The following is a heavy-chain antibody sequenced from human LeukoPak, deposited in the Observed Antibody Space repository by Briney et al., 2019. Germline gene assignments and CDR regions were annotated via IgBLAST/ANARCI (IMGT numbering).Heavy chain of an antibody. Sequence: ASVKDSCKVSGYTLTELSMHWVRQAPGKGLEWMGGFDSEDGETIYAQKFQGRVTMTEDTSTDTAYMELSSLRSEDTAVYYCATYYARTYYFDYWGQGTLVTVSS. CDR2: FDSEDGET. CDR1: GYTLTELS. J-gene: IGHJ4*02. D-gene: IGHD2-2*01. V-gene: IGHV1-24*01. CDR3: ATYYARTYYFDY.